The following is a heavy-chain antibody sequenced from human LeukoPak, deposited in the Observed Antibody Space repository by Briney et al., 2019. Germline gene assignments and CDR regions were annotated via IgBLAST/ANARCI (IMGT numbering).Heavy chain of an antibody. V-gene: IGHV3-7*01. D-gene: IGHD3-3*01. Sequence: GGSLRLSCAASGFTFSSYWMSWVRQAPGKGPEWVANIKQDGGEKYYVDSVKGRFTISRDNAKNSLYLQMNSLRVEDTAVYYCARDAFSRISVFGVVSDAFDIWGQGTMVTVSS. CDR1: GFTFSSYW. J-gene: IGHJ3*02. CDR3: ARDAFSRISVFGVVSDAFDI. CDR2: IKQDGGEK.